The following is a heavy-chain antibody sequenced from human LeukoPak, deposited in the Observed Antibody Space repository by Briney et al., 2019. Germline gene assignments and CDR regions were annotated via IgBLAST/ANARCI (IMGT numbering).Heavy chain of an antibody. CDR1: GFSFSSYW. CDR3: ARDIDYEDY. D-gene: IGHD4-17*01. CDR2: IKQDGSEK. V-gene: IGHV3-7*01. J-gene: IGHJ4*02. Sequence: GGSLRLSYAASGFSFSSYWMSWVRQAPGKGLEWVANIKQDGSEKYFVDSVKGRFTIPRDNAKNSLYLQMNSLRAEDTAVYYCARDIDYEDYWGQGTLVTVSS.